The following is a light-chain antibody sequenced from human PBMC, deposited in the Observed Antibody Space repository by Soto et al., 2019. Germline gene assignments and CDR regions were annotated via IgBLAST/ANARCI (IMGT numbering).Light chain of an antibody. CDR2: GTS. CDR1: QSVSSSY. V-gene: IGKV3-20*01. J-gene: IGKJ2*02. CDR3: QQCDISACS. Sequence: EIVLTQSPGTLSLSPGERATLSCRASQSVSSSYLAWYQQKPAQAPRLPIYGTSSKATGIPDRFSASGSGTDFTLTISRLEPAAFAVYYCQQCDISACSFGQAPKVEIK.